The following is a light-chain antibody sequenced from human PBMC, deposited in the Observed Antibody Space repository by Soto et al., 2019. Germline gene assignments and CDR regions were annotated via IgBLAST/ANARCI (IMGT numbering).Light chain of an antibody. CDR3: QQYGSSLWT. V-gene: IGKV3-20*01. CDR2: GAS. CDR1: QSVSSSY. Sequence: IVLTQSPGTLSLSPGERDTLSCRASQSVSSSYLAWYQQKPGQAPRLLIYGASSRATGIPDRFSGSGSGTDFTLTISRLEPEDFAVYYCQQYGSSLWTFRQGTKV. J-gene: IGKJ1*01.